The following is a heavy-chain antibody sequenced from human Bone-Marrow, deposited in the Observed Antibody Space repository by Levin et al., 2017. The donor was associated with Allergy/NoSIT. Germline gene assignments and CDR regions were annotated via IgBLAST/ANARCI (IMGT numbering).Heavy chain of an antibody. CDR1: GFTFSSSW. Sequence: PGESLKISCAASGFTFSSSWMHWVRQAPGKGLVWVSRINSDGSSTTYADSVKGRFTFSRDNAKNTLYLQMNSLRAEDTAVYFCARGGGSGSYEYFQYWGQGTLVAVSS. CDR2: INSDGSST. CDR3: ARGGGSGSYEYFQY. J-gene: IGHJ1*01. V-gene: IGHV3-74*01. D-gene: IGHD6-19*01.